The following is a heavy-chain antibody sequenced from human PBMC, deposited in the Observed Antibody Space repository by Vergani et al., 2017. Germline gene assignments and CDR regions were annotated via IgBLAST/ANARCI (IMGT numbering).Heavy chain of an antibody. CDR3: GRDPSLTINFSTSAP. Sequence: EVQLLQSEGAVVQPGGSLRLSCVASGFTFSSHAMSWVRQGHGQGLEWVSSIKNTGDSTHYADSVKGRFTISRDNSKNTLYLQMNSLRVEDTAVYYCGRDPSLTINFSTSAPWGQGTLVTVSS. V-gene: IGHV3-23*01. CDR2: IKNTGDST. J-gene: IGHJ5*02. D-gene: IGHD3-10*01. CDR1: GFTFSSHA.